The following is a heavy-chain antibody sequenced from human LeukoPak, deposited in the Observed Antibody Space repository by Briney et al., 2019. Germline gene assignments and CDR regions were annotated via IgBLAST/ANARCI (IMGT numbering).Heavy chain of an antibody. CDR2: IYYSGST. Sequence: SETLSLTCTVSGGSINSSSYYWGWIRQPPGKGLEWIGSIYYSGSTYYNPSLKSRVTISVDTSKNQFSLKLSSVTAADTAVYYCARRVRANSSWYRGYYYMDVWGKGTTVTISS. J-gene: IGHJ6*03. CDR3: ARRVRANSSWYRGYYYMDV. D-gene: IGHD6-13*01. V-gene: IGHV4-39*07. CDR1: GGSINSSSYY.